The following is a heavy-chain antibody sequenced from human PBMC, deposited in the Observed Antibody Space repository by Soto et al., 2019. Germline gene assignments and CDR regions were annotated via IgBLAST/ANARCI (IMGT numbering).Heavy chain of an antibody. CDR3: ARHGRYYGSGSYYNGYYYYMDV. Sequence: GESLKISCKGSGYSFTSYWIGWVRQMPVKGLEWMGIIYPGDSDTRYSPSFQGQVTTSADKSISTAYLQWSSLKASDTAMYYCARHGRYYGSGSYYNGYYYYMDVWGKGTTVTVSS. CDR1: GYSFTSYW. V-gene: IGHV5-51*01. J-gene: IGHJ6*03. CDR2: IYPGDSDT. D-gene: IGHD3-10*01.